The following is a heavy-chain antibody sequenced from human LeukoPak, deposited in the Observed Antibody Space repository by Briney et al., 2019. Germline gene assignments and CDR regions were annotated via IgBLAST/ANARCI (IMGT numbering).Heavy chain of an antibody. V-gene: IGHV4-59*01. CDR2: IYYTGST. CDR3: ASSAYYKHYFDS. D-gene: IGHD3-3*01. Sequence: SETLSLTCTVSGGPINGYYWSWIRQPPGKGLEWIGYIYYTGSTNYNPSLKSRVTISVDTSKKHVSLKLTSVTAADTAVYYCASSAYYKHYFDSWGQGTLVTVSS. CDR1: GGPINGYY. J-gene: IGHJ4*02.